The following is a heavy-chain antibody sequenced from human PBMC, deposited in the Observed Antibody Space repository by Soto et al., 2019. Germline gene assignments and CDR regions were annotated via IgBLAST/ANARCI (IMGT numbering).Heavy chain of an antibody. CDR3: ATDSIKYSSAYDFES. J-gene: IGHJ4*02. CDR2: ITGSGGST. CDR1: GFSFSSYA. D-gene: IGHD6-6*01. V-gene: IGHV3-23*01. Sequence: EVRLLESGGGLVQAGGSLRLSCAASGFSFSSYAMSWVRQAPGKGLEWVSTITGSGGSTYYSDSVKGRFSISRDNSRDTLYLQMKSLTAKDTAVYDSATDSIKYSSAYDFESWGQGNLVTVSS.